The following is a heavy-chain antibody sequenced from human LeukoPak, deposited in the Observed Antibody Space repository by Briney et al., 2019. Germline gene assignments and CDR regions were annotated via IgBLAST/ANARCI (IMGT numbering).Heavy chain of an antibody. Sequence: PSETLSLTCTVSGYSISSGYYWGWIRQSPGKGLEWMGSIYSTGNTHYNPSLESRLIISVDTSKNSFSLKLSSVTAADTAVYFCARDLWSTAAGIFDFWGQGALVTVSS. CDR1: GYSISSGYY. CDR3: ARDLWSTAAGIFDF. V-gene: IGHV4-38-2*02. D-gene: IGHD6-25*01. CDR2: IYSTGNT. J-gene: IGHJ4*02.